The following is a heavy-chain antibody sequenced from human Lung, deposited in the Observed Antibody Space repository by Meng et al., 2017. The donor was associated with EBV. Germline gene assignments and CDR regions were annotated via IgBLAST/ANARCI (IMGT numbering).Heavy chain of an antibody. CDR1: GGSISRYF. V-gene: IGHV4-59*08. Sequence: ESGPGLVKHSGVLTVDCTGSGGSISRYFWSWIRQLQGKGVGWIGHIYYSGSTNYNPSLKSPVNISVETSKNQFSLKLRSVTATDTAVYYFARQSGYFDYWGQGTLVTAPQ. J-gene: IGHJ4*02. CDR2: IYYSGST. D-gene: IGHD3-10*01. CDR3: ARQSGYFDY.